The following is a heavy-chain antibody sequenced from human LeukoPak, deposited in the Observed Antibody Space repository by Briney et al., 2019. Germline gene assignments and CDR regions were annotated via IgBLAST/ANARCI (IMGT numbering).Heavy chain of an antibody. Sequence: ASVKVSCKASGYTFSSYYMHWVRQAPGQGLEWMGIINPSGGSTSYAQKFQGRVTMTTDTSTSTAYMELRSLRSDDTAVYYCARERDGYNPYWGQGTLVTVSS. J-gene: IGHJ4*02. D-gene: IGHD5-24*01. CDR2: INPSGGST. V-gene: IGHV1-46*01. CDR1: GYTFSSYY. CDR3: ARERDGYNPY.